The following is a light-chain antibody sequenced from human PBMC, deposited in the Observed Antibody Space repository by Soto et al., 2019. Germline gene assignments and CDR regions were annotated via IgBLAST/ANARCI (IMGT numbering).Light chain of an antibody. Sequence: DVRMTQSPSSLSASVGDTITITCRASRTINTYLAWYQQKPGQPPKLLIYWASTRGSGVPDRFSGSGSGTDFTLTISSLQADDVAVYYCQQYYSSPQTFGQGTKVDI. V-gene: IGKV4-1*01. J-gene: IGKJ1*01. CDR2: WAS. CDR3: QQYYSSPQT. CDR1: RTINTY.